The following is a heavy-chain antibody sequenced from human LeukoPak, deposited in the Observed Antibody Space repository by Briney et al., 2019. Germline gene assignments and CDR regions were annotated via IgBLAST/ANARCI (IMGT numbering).Heavy chain of an antibody. CDR1: GGSIGSYY. CDR2: IYYSGST. V-gene: IGHV4-59*13. D-gene: IGHD3-10*01. J-gene: IGHJ4*02. CDR3: ATTIDYGSGSYFFDY. Sequence: SETLSLTGTVSGGSIGSYYWSWIRQPPGKGREWIGYIYYSGSTNYNPSLKSRVTISVDTSKNQFSLKLSSVTAADTAVYYCATTIDYGSGSYFFDYWGQGTLVTVSS.